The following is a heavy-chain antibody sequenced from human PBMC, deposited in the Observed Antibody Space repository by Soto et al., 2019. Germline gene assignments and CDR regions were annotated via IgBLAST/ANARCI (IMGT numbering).Heavy chain of an antibody. CDR3: ARHSASSWSYYYYMDF. V-gene: IGHV4-39*01. D-gene: IGHD3-3*01. CDR2: IYYSGST. J-gene: IGHJ6*03. Sequence: SETLSLTCTVSGGSISSSNYYWGWIRQPPGKGLEWIGSIYYSGSTYYNPSLKSRVTISVDTSKNQFSLKLSSVIAADTAVYYCARHSASSWSYYYYMDFWGKGSTVTVSS. CDR1: GGSISSSNYY.